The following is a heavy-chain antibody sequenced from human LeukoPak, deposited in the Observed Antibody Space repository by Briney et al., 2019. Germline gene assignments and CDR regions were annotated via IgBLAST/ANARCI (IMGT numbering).Heavy chain of an antibody. V-gene: IGHV5-51*01. Sequence: GESLKISYKGSGYSFTSYWIGWVRQMPGKGLEWMGIIYPGDSDTRYSPSFQGQVTISADKSISTAYLQWSSLKASDTAMYYCARLLYYYGSGSYSFDYWGQGTLVTVSS. CDR2: IYPGDSDT. J-gene: IGHJ4*02. CDR1: GYSFTSYW. D-gene: IGHD3-10*01. CDR3: ARLLYYYGSGSYSFDY.